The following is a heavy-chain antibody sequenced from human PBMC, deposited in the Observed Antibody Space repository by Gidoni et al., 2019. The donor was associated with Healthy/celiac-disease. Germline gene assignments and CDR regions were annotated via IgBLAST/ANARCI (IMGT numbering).Heavy chain of an antibody. V-gene: IGHV3-23*01. CDR1: GFTFSSYA. Sequence: SCAASGFTFSSYAMSWVRQAPGKGLEWVSAISGSGGSTYYADSVKGRFTISRDNSKNTLYLQMNSLRAEDTAVYYCAKLHSSYSSGWYIAFDIWGQGTMVTVSS. CDR3: AKLHSSYSSGWYIAFDI. D-gene: IGHD6-19*01. J-gene: IGHJ3*02. CDR2: ISGSGGST.